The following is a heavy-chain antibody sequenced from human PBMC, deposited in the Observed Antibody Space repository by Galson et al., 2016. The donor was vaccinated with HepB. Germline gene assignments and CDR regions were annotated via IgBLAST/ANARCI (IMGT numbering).Heavy chain of an antibody. CDR2: IRKDGTEK. D-gene: IGHD2-15*01. V-gene: IGHV3-7*03. CDR1: GFDFTAYW. J-gene: IGHJ5*02. CDR3: ARVGYCSGAGCQGRDWFDP. Sequence: SLRLSCAASGFDFTAYWMTWVRQAPGKGLEGVASIRKDGTEKRYVDSVEGRFTISRDNAKDSLYLQMNSLTAEDTAVYYCARVGYCSGAGCQGRDWFDPWGQGTLVTVSP.